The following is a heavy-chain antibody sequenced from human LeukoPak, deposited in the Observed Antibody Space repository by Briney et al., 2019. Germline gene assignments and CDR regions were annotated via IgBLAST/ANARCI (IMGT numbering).Heavy chain of an antibody. CDR3: VKPRKYTTNWSFDY. Sequence: GGSLRLSCAASGFTFSSYAMHWVRQAPGKGLEWVAVISYDGSNKYYADSVKGRFTISRDNSKNTLYLQMNSLRAEDTAVYYCVKPRKYTTNWSFDYWGQGTLVTVSS. J-gene: IGHJ4*02. V-gene: IGHV3-30-3*02. CDR2: ISYDGSNK. D-gene: IGHD6-13*01. CDR1: GFTFSSYA.